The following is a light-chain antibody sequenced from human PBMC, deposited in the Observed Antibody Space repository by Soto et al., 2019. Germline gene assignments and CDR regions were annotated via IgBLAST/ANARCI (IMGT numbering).Light chain of an antibody. Sequence: EIVLTQSPATLSLSPGERATLSCRASQSVSSYLGWYQQKPGQAPSLLIYDASNMATGIPTRFSGSGSGTDFTLTISSLEPEDFAVYYCQHRSNWPRTFGQGTKLEIK. CDR1: QSVSSY. V-gene: IGKV3-11*01. J-gene: IGKJ2*01. CDR2: DAS. CDR3: QHRSNWPRT.